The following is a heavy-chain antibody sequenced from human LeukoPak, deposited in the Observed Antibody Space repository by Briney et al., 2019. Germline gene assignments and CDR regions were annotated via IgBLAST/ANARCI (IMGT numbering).Heavy chain of an antibody. CDR1: GFTFSTYA. D-gene: IGHD2-15*01. CDR2: ISTNGGGT. Sequence: PGGSLRLSCAASGFTFSTYAMHWVRQTPGKGLEYVSAISTNGGGTYCANSVKGRFTISRDNSKNTPYLQMGSLRAEDMAVYYCARYCSGVSCYSGYDYWGQGTLVTVSS. J-gene: IGHJ4*02. V-gene: IGHV3-64*01. CDR3: ARYCSGVSCYSGYDY.